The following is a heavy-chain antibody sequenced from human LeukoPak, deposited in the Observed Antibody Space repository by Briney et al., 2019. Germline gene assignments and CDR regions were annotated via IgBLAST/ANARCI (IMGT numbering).Heavy chain of an antibody. CDR1: GFTFSIYG. J-gene: IGHJ4*02. CDR2: IWNDGSNK. CDR3: ARAVGPFDY. D-gene: IGHD2-15*01. Sequence: PGGSLRLSCAASGFTFSIYGMHWVRQAPGKGLEWVAVIWNDGSNKYYADSVKGRFTISRDNSKNTLYLQMNSLRADDTAVYFCARAVGPFDYWGQGALVTVSS. V-gene: IGHV3-33*01.